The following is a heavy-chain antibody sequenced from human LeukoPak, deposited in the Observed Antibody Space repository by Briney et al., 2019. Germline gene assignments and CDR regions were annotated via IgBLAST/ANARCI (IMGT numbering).Heavy chain of an antibody. CDR3: ARGRMDYYGSGSGKRQFDY. CDR1: GGSFSGYY. D-gene: IGHD3-10*01. J-gene: IGHJ4*02. V-gene: IGHV4-34*01. Sequence: SETLSLTCAVYGGSFSGYYWSWIRQPPGKGLEWIGEINHSGSTNYNPSLKSRVTISVDTSKNQFSLKLSSVTAADTAVYYCARGRMDYYGSGSGKRQFDYWGQGTLVTVSS. CDR2: INHSGST.